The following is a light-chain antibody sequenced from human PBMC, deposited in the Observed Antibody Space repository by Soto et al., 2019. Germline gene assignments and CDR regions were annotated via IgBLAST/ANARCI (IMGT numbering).Light chain of an antibody. CDR1: QSVSASF. CDR2: AAS. CDR3: HQYGPSPGWT. V-gene: IGKV3-20*01. Sequence: IVLTQSPCTLSLSPGDRATLSCRGNQSVSASFLAWHQQKPGQAPRLLIYAASTRATGIPDRFSGSGSGTDFTLTISRLEPEDFAVYYCHQYGPSPGWTFGQGTRWIS. J-gene: IGKJ1*01.